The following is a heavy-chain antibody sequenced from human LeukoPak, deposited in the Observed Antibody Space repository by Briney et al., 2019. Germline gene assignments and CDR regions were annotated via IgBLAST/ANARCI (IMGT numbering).Heavy chain of an antibody. Sequence: GGSLRLSCAASGFTFSSYSMNWVRQAPGKGLEWVSSISSSSYIYYADSVKGRFTISRDNAKNSLYLQMNSLRAEDTAVYYCARGSVTMVRGVDYWGQGTLVTVSS. CDR2: ISSSSYI. V-gene: IGHV3-21*01. J-gene: IGHJ4*02. CDR1: GFTFSSYS. CDR3: ARGSVTMVRGVDY. D-gene: IGHD3-10*01.